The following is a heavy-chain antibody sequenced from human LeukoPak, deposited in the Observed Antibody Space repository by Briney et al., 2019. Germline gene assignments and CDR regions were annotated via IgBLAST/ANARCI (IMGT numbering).Heavy chain of an antibody. J-gene: IGHJ5*02. CDR1: GGSISSSSYY. CDR3: ASHAYRRIGFDP. CDR2: IYYSGST. Sequence: PSETLSLTCTVSGGSISSSSYYWGWIRQPPGKGLEWIGSIYYSGSTYYNPSLKSRVTISVDTSKNQFSLKLSSVTAADTAVYYCASHAYRRIGFDPWGQGTLVTVSS. V-gene: IGHV4-39*07.